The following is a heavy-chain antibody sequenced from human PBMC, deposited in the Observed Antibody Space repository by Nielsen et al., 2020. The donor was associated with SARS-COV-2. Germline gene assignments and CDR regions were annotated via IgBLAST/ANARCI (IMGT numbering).Heavy chain of an antibody. Sequence: GESLKISCAASGFNFRSYAIHWVRQAPGKGLEWVTVISFDGLYKQYTDSVKGRFSIPRDNSKNTVSLQMDSLRSEDTAVYYCAREDRTNWYGVDYWGQGTLVTVSS. D-gene: IGHD6-13*01. CDR2: ISFDGLYK. V-gene: IGHV3-30*04. CDR3: AREDRTNWYGVDY. J-gene: IGHJ4*02. CDR1: GFNFRSYA.